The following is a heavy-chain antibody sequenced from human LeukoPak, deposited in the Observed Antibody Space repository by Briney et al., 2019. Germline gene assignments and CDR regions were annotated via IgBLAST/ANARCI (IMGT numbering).Heavy chain of an antibody. CDR2: INPNSGGT. CDR3: ARDSGYSAYDPFDY. D-gene: IGHD5-12*01. V-gene: IGHV1-2*02. Sequence: GASVKVSCKASGYTFTDYYLHWLRQAPGQGLEWMGWINPNSGGTNYAQNFQGRVTMTRDTSTNTVYVELSRLRSDDTAVVYYCARDSGYSAYDPFDYWGQGTLVTVSS. CDR1: GYTFTDYY. J-gene: IGHJ4*02.